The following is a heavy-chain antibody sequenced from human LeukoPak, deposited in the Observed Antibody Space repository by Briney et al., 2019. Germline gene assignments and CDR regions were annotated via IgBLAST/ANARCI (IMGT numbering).Heavy chain of an antibody. CDR3: ARDVYCSGGSCLHYFDY. J-gene: IGHJ4*02. V-gene: IGHV3-48*03. CDR1: GLTFSSYE. Sequence: PGGSLRLSCAASGLTFSSYEINWVRQAEGKGLGWVSYISSSGSTIYYADSVKGRFTISRDNAKNSLYLQMNSLRAEDTAVYYCARDVYCSGGSCLHYFDYWGQGTLVTVSS. CDR2: ISSSGSTI. D-gene: IGHD2-15*01.